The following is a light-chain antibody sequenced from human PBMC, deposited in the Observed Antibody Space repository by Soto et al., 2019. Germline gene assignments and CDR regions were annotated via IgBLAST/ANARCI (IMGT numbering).Light chain of an antibody. CDR3: QQSYSTPPWT. V-gene: IGKV1-39*01. CDR1: QSVSIY. CDR2: AAS. Sequence: DVQMTQSPSSLSASVGDRVTITCRASQSVSIYLNWYQQKPGKAPNLLISAASSLQNGVPSRFRGSGSGTDFTLTISGLQPADFANYYCQQSYSTPPWTLGQGPKVEIK. J-gene: IGKJ1*01.